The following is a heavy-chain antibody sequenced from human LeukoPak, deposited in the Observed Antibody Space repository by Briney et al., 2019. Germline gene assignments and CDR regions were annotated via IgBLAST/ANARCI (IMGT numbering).Heavy chain of an antibody. J-gene: IGHJ6*02. V-gene: IGHV3-23*01. CDR1: GFTFSSYA. CDR2: FSVRDGNT. Sequence: GGSLRLSCAASGFTFSSYAMSWVRQAPGKGLEWVSTFSVRDGNTYYADPVKGRFTISRDDSKNTLYLEMNSLRAEDTAVYSCARNTHSYGMDVWGQGTTVTVSS. D-gene: IGHD2-2*02. CDR3: ARNTHSYGMDV.